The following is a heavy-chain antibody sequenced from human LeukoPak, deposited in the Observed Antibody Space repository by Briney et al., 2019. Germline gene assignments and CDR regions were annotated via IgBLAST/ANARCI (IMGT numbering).Heavy chain of an antibody. J-gene: IGHJ4*02. V-gene: IGHV1-46*01. CDR3: ARVPALYGSGSYYEGYFDY. CDR2: INPSGGST. D-gene: IGHD3-10*01. Sequence: ASVKVSCKASGYTFTSYYMHWVRQAPGQGLEWMGIINPSGGSTSYAQKFQGRVTMTRDTSTSTVYMELSSLRSEDTAVYYCARVPALYGSGSYYEGYFDYWGQGTLVTVSS. CDR1: GYTFTSYY.